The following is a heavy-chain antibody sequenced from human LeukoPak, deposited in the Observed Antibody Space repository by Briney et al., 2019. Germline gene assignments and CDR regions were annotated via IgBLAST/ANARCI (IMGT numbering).Heavy chain of an antibody. D-gene: IGHD6-19*01. CDR2: IYSGGST. V-gene: IGHV3-53*01. J-gene: IGHJ4*02. CDR1: GFTFSSNY. Sequence: QPGGSLRLSCTASGFTFSSNYMHWVRQAPGKGLEWVSVIYSGGSTYYADSVKGRFTISRDNSKNTLYLQMNNLRAEDTAVYYCARDGRKVITSGWYYFDCWGQGTLVTVSS. CDR3: ARDGRKVITSGWYYFDC.